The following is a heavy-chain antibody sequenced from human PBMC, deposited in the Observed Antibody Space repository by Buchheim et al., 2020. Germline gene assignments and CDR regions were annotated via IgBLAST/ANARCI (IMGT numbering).Heavy chain of an antibody. CDR1: GFTFSSYA. V-gene: IGHV3-30*04. D-gene: IGHD1-26*01. Sequence: QVQLVESGGGVVQPGRSLRLSCAASGFTFSSYAMHWVRQAPGKGLEWVAVISYDGSNKYYADSVKGRFTISRDNSKNMLYLQMNSLRAEDTAVYYCARDRGPVGSYEIDYWGQGT. J-gene: IGHJ4*02. CDR3: ARDRGPVGSYEIDY. CDR2: ISYDGSNK.